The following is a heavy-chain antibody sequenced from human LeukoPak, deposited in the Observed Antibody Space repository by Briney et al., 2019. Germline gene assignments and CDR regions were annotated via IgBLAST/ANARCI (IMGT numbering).Heavy chain of an antibody. J-gene: IGHJ4*02. CDR1: GYTFTDYY. D-gene: IGHD3-10*01. V-gene: IGHV1-2*02. CDR3: ARGPLYGSGTY. Sequence: ASVKVSCKASGYTFTDYYMHWVRQAPGQGLEWMGWINPNSGGTKYAQKFQGNITMTRDTSISTAYMELSRLRSDDTAVYYCARGPLYGSGTYWGKGTLVTVSS. CDR2: INPNSGGT.